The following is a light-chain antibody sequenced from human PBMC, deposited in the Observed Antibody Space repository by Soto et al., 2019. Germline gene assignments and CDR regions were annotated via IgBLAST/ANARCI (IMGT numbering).Light chain of an antibody. J-gene: IGLJ1*01. CDR3: TSYTTTSTYV. Sequence: QSALTQPASVSGSPGQSITISCTGTSSDVGAYNYVSWYQQDPGKAPKVMIYDVSNRPSGASNRFSASKSGNTASLTISGLQADDEADYYCTSYTTTSTYVFGTGTKVTVL. CDR2: DVS. CDR1: SSDVGAYNY. V-gene: IGLV2-14*01.